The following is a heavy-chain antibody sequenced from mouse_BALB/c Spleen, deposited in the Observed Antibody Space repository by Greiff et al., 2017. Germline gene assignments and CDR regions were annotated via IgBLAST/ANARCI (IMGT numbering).Heavy chain of an antibody. D-gene: IGHD1-1*01. CDR2: ISSGGSYT. CDR3: ARDYYEDAMDY. Sequence: EVQRVESGGDLVKPGGSLELSCAASGFTFSSYGMSWVRQTPDKRLEWVATISSGGSYTYYPDSVKGRFTISRDNAKNTLYLQMSSLKSEDTAMYYCARDYYEDAMDYWGQGTSVTVSS. J-gene: IGHJ4*01. V-gene: IGHV5-6*01. CDR1: GFTFSSYG.